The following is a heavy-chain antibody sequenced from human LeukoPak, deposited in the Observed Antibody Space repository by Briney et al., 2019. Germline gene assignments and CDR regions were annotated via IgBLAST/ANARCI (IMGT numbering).Heavy chain of an antibody. D-gene: IGHD3-16*01. V-gene: IGHV4-4*02. Sequence: PSGTLSLTCAVSGGSISSSNWWSWVRQPPGKGLEWIGEIYHSGSTNYNPSLKSRVTISVDKSKNQFSLKLSSVTAADTAVYYCASRGGSYYYYYMDVWGKGTTVTVSS. CDR3: ASRGGSYYYYYMDV. CDR2: IYHSGST. J-gene: IGHJ6*03. CDR1: GGSISSSNW.